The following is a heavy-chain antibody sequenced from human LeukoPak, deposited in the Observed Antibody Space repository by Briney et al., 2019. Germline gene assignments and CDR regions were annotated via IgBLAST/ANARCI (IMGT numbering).Heavy chain of an antibody. J-gene: IGHJ6*02. CDR1: GYTLTELS. CDR2: FDPEDGET. V-gene: IGHV1-24*01. CDR3: ATLPSDYYYYYCMDV. Sequence: ASVKVSCKVSGYTLTELSMHWVRQPPGKGLEWMGGFDPEDGETIYAQKFQGRVTMTEDTSTDTPYMELSSLRSEDTAVYYCATLPSDYYYYYCMDVWGQGTTVTVSS.